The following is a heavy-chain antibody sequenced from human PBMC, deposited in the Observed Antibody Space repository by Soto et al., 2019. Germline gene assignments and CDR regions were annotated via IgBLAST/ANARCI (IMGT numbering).Heavy chain of an antibody. CDR1: GFTFSSYG. J-gene: IGHJ4*02. CDR3: AKSLGDMVTFGGVIIVTLVDY. Sequence: EVQLLESGGGLVQPGGALRLSCAASGFTFSSYGLSWVRQAPGKGLEWVSGISGSGGSTYYADSVKGRFTISRDNSKNTLYLQMNSLIDEDTAVYYCAKSLGDMVTFGGVIIVTLVDYWGQGTLVTVTS. CDR2: ISGSGGST. V-gene: IGHV3-23*01. D-gene: IGHD3-16*02.